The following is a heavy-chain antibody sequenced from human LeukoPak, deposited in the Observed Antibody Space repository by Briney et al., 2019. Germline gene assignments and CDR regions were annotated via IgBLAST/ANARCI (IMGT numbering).Heavy chain of an antibody. D-gene: IGHD5-24*01. V-gene: IGHV1-18*01. J-gene: IGHJ4*02. CDR1: GYTFNRYG. CDR3: ARTHDYNNYPDY. Sequence: ASVKVSCKASGYTFNRYGFSWVRQAPGQGLEWLGWISAYNGNTNYAQKVQDRVTMTTDTSTSTAYMELRSLSSDDTAVYFCARTHDYNNYPDYWGQRTLVAVSS. CDR2: ISAYNGNT.